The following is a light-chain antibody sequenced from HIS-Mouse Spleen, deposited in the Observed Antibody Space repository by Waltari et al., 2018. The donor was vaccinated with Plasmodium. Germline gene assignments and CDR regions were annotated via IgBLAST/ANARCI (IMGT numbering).Light chain of an antibody. J-gene: IGKJ5*01. V-gene: IGKV1D-13*01. CDR1: QGISSA. Sequence: AIQLTQSPSSLSASVGDRVTITCRASQGISSALAWYQQKPGKDPTLLLYDAYSLESGVPSRFSGSGSGTDFTLTISSLQPEDFATYYCQQFNNYPSITFGQGTRLEIK. CDR2: DAY. CDR3: QQFNNYPSIT.